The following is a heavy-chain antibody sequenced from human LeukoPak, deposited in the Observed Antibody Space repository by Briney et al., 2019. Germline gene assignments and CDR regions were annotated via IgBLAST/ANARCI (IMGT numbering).Heavy chain of an antibody. J-gene: IGHJ4*02. D-gene: IGHD5-12*01. Sequence: PGGSLRLSCAASGFTFSSYAMSWVRQAPGKGLEWVSAISGSGGSTYYADSVKGRFTISRDNSKNTLYLQMNSLRAEDTAVYYCARDLGNIRGYDHDYWGQGTLVTVSS. V-gene: IGHV3-23*01. CDR1: GFTFSSYA. CDR2: ISGSGGST. CDR3: ARDLGNIRGYDHDY.